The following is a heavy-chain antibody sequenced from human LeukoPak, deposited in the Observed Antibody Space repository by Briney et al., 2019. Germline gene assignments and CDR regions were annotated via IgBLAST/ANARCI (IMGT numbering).Heavy chain of an antibody. CDR1: GFTFSSYT. J-gene: IGHJ4*02. D-gene: IGHD3-22*01. Sequence: GGSLRLSCSASGFTFSSYTMHWVRQAPGKGLEYVSAISSNGGRTYYPDSVKGRFTISRDNSKNMLYLQMSSLRAEDTAVYYCVKSSEHFSDSRSDYWGQGTLVTVSS. V-gene: IGHV3-64D*09. CDR3: VKSSEHFSDSRSDY. CDR2: ISSNGGRT.